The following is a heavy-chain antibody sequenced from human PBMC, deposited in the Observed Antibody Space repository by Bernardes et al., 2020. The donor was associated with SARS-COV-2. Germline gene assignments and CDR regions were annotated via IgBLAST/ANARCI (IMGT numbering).Heavy chain of an antibody. Sequence: GGSLRLSCAASGFTFSNAWMNWVRQAPGKGLEWVGRIKSKTDGGTTDYAAPVKGRFTISRDDSKNTLYLQMNSLKTEDTAVYYCTTDPDRGTYYYDSSGYYLGAFDIWGQGTMVTVSS. CDR1: GFTFSNAW. CDR3: TTDPDRGTYYYDSSGYYLGAFDI. J-gene: IGHJ3*02. D-gene: IGHD3-22*01. V-gene: IGHV3-15*07. CDR2: IKSKTDGGTT.